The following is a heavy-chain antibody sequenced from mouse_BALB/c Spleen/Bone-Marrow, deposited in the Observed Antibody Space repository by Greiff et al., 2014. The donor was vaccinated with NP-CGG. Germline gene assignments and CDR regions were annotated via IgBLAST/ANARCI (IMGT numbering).Heavy chain of an antibody. CDR2: ISSGGST. J-gene: IGHJ4*01. Sequence: LQQSGGGLVKPGGSLKLSCAASGFTFSSYAMSWVRQTPEKRLEWVASISSGGSTYYPDSVKGRFTISRDNARNILYLQMSSLRSEDTAMYYCARGGGYYYAMDYWGRGTSVTVSS. CDR3: ARGGGYYYAMDY. V-gene: IGHV5-6-5*01. CDR1: GFTFSSYA.